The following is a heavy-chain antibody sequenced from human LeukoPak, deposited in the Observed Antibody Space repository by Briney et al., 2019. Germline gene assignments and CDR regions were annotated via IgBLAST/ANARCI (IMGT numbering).Heavy chain of an antibody. CDR3: ARLNPYNSSGYSPDY. Sequence: NLSETLTLTCTVSGGSISSSNYYWGWIRQPPGKGPEWIGSIYYSGSTYYNLSLKSRVTISVDTSNNQFSLKLSPVTAADTAVYYCARLNPYNSSGYSPDYWGQGTLVTVSS. CDR2: IYYSGST. CDR1: GGSISSSNYY. D-gene: IGHD3-22*01. V-gene: IGHV4-39*01. J-gene: IGHJ4*02.